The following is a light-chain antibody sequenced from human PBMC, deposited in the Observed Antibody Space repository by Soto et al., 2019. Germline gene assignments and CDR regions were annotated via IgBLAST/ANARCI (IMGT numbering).Light chain of an antibody. Sequence: EIVLTQSPGTLSLSPGERATLSCRASQSVSSSYLAWYQQKPGQAPRVLIYGASSRATGIPERFSGSGSGTDFTLIISRLEPEDFALFYCQQYGSSPPTFGQGTKVDIK. CDR1: QSVSSSY. CDR3: QQYGSSPPT. J-gene: IGKJ1*01. V-gene: IGKV3-20*01. CDR2: GAS.